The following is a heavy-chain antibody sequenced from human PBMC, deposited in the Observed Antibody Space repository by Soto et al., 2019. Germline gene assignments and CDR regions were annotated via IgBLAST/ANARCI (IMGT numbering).Heavy chain of an antibody. V-gene: IGHV4-31*03. J-gene: IGHJ4*02. CDR2: IYQSGTP. D-gene: IGHD2-21*02. CDR1: GGSISSGGYY. Sequence: SETLSLTCTVSGGSISSGGYYWDWIRQYPGKGLEWIAYIYQSGTPYYNPSLKSRATISIDRSKNQFSLMLDSVTAADTAVYYCARDLRLDSWGPGTLVTVSS. CDR3: ARDLRLDS.